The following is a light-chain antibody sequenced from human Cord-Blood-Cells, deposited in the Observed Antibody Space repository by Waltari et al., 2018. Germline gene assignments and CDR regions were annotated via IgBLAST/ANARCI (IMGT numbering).Light chain of an antibody. CDR2: DVS. Sequence: QSALTQPASVSGSPGQSITISCTGTSSDVGGYNYVSWYQQHPGKAPKLMIYDVSKRPSGVSNRFSGSNSCNTASLTISGLQAEDEADYYCSSYTSSSTYVFGTGTKVTVL. J-gene: IGLJ1*01. CDR1: SSDVGGYNY. CDR3: SSYTSSSTYV. V-gene: IGLV2-14*01.